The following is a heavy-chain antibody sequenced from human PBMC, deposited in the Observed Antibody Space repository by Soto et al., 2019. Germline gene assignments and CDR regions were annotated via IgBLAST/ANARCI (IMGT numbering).Heavy chain of an antibody. CDR3: ARWYSSGLYYLDF. V-gene: IGHV5-51*01. Sequence: LGESLKISCKGSVYRFTSYWIAWVRQMPGKGLECMGIIYPGDSDTRYSPSFQGQVTISADKSSAYLQWNSLEASDTAMYYCARWYSSGLYYLDFWAQGTLVTVSS. J-gene: IGHJ4*02. CDR1: VYRFTSYW. D-gene: IGHD6-19*01. CDR2: IYPGDSDT.